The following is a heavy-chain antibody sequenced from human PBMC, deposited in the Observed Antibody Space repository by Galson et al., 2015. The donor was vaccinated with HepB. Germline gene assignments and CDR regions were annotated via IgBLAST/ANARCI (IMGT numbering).Heavy chain of an antibody. V-gene: IGHV3-21*01. CDR3: ARGHPTVLVAGPDDAFDI. D-gene: IGHD6-19*01. J-gene: IGHJ3*02. CDR2: ISSSSSYI. CDR1: GFTFSSYS. Sequence: SLRLSCAASGFTFSSYSMNWVRQAPGKGLEWVSSISSSSSYIHYADSVKGRLTISRDNAKNSLYLQMNSLRAEDTAVYYCARGHPTVLVAGPDDAFDIWGQGTMVTVSS.